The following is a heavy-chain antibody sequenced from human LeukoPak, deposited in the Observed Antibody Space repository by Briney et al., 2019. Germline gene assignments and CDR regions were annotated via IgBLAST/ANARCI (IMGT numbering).Heavy chain of an antibody. J-gene: IGHJ5*02. CDR3: AALIRGLAP. CDR1: GYNFANYW. Sequence: GESLKISCKGSGYNFANYWIGWARQMPGKGLEWMGIIYPGDSETRYSPSFQGQVTISVDKSISTAYLQWRNVKASDIAMYYCAALIRGLAPWGQGTLVTVSS. V-gene: IGHV5-51*01. CDR2: IYPGDSET. D-gene: IGHD3-10*01.